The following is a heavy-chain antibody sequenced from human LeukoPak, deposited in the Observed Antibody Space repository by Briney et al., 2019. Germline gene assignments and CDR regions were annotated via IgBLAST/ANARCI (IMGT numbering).Heavy chain of an antibody. CDR3: ARQKSGYDFGAFDY. V-gene: IGHV4-39*01. CDR1: GGSISSSSYY. CDR2: IYYSGYT. Sequence: SETLSLTCTVSGGSISSSSYYWGWIRQPPGKGLEWIGSIYYSGYTYYNPSLESRVTISVDTSKNQISLKLSSVTAADTAVYYCARQKSGYDFGAFDYWGQGTLVTVSS. J-gene: IGHJ4*02. D-gene: IGHD5-12*01.